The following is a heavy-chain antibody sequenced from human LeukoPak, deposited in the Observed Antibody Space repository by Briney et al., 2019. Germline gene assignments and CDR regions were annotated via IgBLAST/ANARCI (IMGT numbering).Heavy chain of an antibody. J-gene: IGHJ2*01. D-gene: IGHD4-11*01. Sequence: GGSLRLSCAASGFFFSSYAMHWVRQAPGKGLEWVAVISYDGRNQYYADSVEGRFTISRDNSRNTLYLQMNSLRAEDTAVYYCAKDNSNYVYWYFDLWGRGTLVTVSS. V-gene: IGHV3-30*04. CDR1: GFFFSSYA. CDR2: ISYDGRNQ. CDR3: AKDNSNYVYWYFDL.